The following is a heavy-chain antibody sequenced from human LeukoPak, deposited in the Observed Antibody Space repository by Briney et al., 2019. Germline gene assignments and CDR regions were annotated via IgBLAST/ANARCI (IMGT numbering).Heavy chain of an antibody. J-gene: IGHJ4*02. CDR3: AREGEEDIVVVPAAPRGNLPFDY. D-gene: IGHD2-2*01. CDR2: ISSSGSTI. V-gene: IGHV3-11*04. Sequence: PGGSLRLSCAASGFTFSDYYMSWIRQAPGKGLEWVSYISSSGSTIYYADSVKGRFTISRDHAKNSLYLQMNSLRAEDTAVYYCAREGEEDIVVVPAAPRGNLPFDYWGQGTLVTVSS. CDR1: GFTFSDYY.